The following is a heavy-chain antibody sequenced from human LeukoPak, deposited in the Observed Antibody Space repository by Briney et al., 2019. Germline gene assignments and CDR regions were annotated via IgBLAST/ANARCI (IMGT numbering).Heavy chain of an antibody. D-gene: IGHD4-17*01. CDR2: MKQDGSEK. CDR3: ARGQTAVTK. J-gene: IGHJ4*02. CDR1: GFTFSSYW. Sequence: AGSLRLSCAASGFTFSSYWMSWVRQAPGKGLEWVGNMKQDGSEKYYVDSVKGRFTIARDNAKNSLYLQMNSLRAEDTAVYFCARGQTAVTKWGQGTRVSVSS. V-gene: IGHV3-7*03.